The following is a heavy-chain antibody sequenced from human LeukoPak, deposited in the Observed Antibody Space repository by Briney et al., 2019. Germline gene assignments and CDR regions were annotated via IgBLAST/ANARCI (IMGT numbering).Heavy chain of an antibody. CDR3: TKSPPAYILTTFDT. CDR2: IRSKAYGGTT. V-gene: IGHV3-49*04. CDR1: GFTFGDYA. J-gene: IGHJ3*02. Sequence: RTGGSLRLSCTASGFTFGDYAMSWVRQAPGKGLEWVGFIRSKAYGGTTEYAASVKGRFTISRDDSKSIAYLQMNSLKTEDTAVYYCTKSPPAYILTTFDTWGQGTMVTVSS. D-gene: IGHD1-14*01.